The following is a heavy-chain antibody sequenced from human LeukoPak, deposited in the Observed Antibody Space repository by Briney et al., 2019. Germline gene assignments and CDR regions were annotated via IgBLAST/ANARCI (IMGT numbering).Heavy chain of an antibody. V-gene: IGHV4-4*08. CDR3: AKENLIPLDAFDI. CDR2: IAASGTT. J-gene: IGHJ3*02. Sequence: PSETLSLTCSVSGGSISSYYWSWIRQPPGKGLEFIGYIAASGTTKHNPSLKSRVTISMDTSKNQFSLELTSVTAADTAVYYCAKENLIPLDAFDIWGQGTMVTVSS. D-gene: IGHD1-14*01. CDR1: GGSISSYY.